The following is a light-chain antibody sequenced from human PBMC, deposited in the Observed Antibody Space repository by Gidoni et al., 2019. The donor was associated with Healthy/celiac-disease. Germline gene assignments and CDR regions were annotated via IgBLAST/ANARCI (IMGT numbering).Light chain of an antibody. CDR1: QSISNW. Sequence: IQITQSPSTLSASVGDRVTITCRASQSISNWLAWYQQKPGKAPKLLIYQASNLESGDPSRFSGSGSGTEFTLTISSLQPDDFATYYCQQYNSYSVTFGRGTRLEIK. J-gene: IGKJ5*01. CDR3: QQYNSYSVT. CDR2: QAS. V-gene: IGKV1-5*03.